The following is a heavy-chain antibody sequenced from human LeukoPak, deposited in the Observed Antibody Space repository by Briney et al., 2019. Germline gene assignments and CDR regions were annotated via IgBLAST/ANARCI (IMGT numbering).Heavy chain of an antibody. CDR3: AIVDLLGYYYMDV. V-gene: IGHV3-7*01. J-gene: IGHJ6*03. D-gene: IGHD3-9*01. CDR1: GFTFSSYW. Sequence: SGGSLRLSCAASGFTFSSYWMSWVRQAPGKGLEWVANIKQDGSEKYYVDSVKGRFTISRDNAKNSLYLQMNSLRAEDTAVYYCAIVDLLGYYYMDVWGKGTTVTVSS. CDR2: IKQDGSEK.